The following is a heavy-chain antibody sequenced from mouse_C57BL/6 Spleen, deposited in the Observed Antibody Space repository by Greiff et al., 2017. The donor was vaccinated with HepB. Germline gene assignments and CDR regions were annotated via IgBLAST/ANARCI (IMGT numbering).Heavy chain of an antibody. J-gene: IGHJ3*01. D-gene: IGHD1-1*01. CDR2: IYPGDGDT. CDR1: GYAFSSYW. V-gene: IGHV1-80*01. CDR3: ARGGYGSSPFAY. Sequence: VQLKQSGAELVKPGASVKISCKASGYAFSSYWMNWVKQRPGKGLEWIGQIYPGDGDTNYNGKFKGKATLTADKSSSTAYMQLSSLTSEDSAVYFCARGGYGSSPFAYWGQGTLVTVSA.